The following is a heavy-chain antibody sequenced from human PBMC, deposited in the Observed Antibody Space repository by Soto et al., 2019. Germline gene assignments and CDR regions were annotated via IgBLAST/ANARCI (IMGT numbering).Heavy chain of an antibody. Sequence: QVQLVESGGGVVQPVRALTLSCTASGSGFSALAMHWIRQPPGKGLEWVAVVFNDESSISYADSVKGLFTISRDNSRNTLYLQMTSLRLEYTALYYCATGAAYYYDTRRYWGQGTLVTVSS. D-gene: IGHD3-22*01. CDR1: GSGFSALA. CDR2: VFNDESSI. V-gene: IGHV3-30-3*01. CDR3: ATGAAYYYDTRRY. J-gene: IGHJ4*02.